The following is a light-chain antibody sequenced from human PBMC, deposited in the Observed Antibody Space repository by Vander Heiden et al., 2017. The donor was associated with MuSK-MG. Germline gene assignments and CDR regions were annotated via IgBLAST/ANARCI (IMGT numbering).Light chain of an antibody. CDR1: QSVTTS. Sequence: EIVLTQSPATLSVSPGEGATLSCRASQSVTTSLAWYRQKPGQAPRLLIYNASTRATGIAARFRGNGSGTDFTLTITRLESEDSAVYYCQQRSNWPLTFGHGTKVEIK. V-gene: IGKV3-11*01. J-gene: IGKJ3*01. CDR3: QQRSNWPLT. CDR2: NAS.